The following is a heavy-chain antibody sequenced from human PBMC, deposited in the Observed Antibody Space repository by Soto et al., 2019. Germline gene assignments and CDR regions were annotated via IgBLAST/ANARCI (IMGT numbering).Heavy chain of an antibody. V-gene: IGHV3-53*01. Sequence: EVQLVESGGGLIQPGGSLRLSCLASGFNVSSNYMSWVRQAPGKGLEWVSVIYSDSTYYADSVKGRFTISRDNSKNTLNLQMNSLRAADTAVYYCARDWYHWGQGTLVTVSS. CDR1: GFNVSSNY. D-gene: IGHD6-13*01. CDR3: ARDWYH. J-gene: IGHJ4*02. CDR2: IYSDST.